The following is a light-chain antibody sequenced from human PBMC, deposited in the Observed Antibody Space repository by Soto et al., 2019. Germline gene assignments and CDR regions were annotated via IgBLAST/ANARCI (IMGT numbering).Light chain of an antibody. CDR2: GAS. J-gene: IGKJ4*01. Sequence: EIVLTQSPGTLSLSPGERATLSCRASQSVSRSYLAWYQQKPGQAPRLLIYGASSRATGIPDRFSGSGSGTDFTLTISRLEPEDFAVYYCQQYGSSRVTFGGGTKVEIK. CDR1: QSVSRSY. V-gene: IGKV3-20*01. CDR3: QQYGSSRVT.